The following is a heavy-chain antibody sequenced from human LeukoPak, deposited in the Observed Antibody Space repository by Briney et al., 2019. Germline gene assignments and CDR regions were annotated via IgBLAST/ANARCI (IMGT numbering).Heavy chain of an antibody. V-gene: IGHV3-30*18. CDR2: ISYDGSNK. Sequence: GGSLRLSCAASGFTFSSYGMHWVRQAPGKGLEWVAVISYDGSNKYYADSVKGRFTISRDNSKNTLYLQMNSLRAEDTAVYYCAKKLLEEYGDYDPYYYGMDVWGQGTTVTVSS. CDR3: AKKLLEEYGDYDPYYYGMDV. D-gene: IGHD4-17*01. J-gene: IGHJ6*02. CDR1: GFTFSSYG.